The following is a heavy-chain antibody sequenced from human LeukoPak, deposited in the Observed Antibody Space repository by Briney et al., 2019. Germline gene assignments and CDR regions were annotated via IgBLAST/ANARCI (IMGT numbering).Heavy chain of an antibody. J-gene: IGHJ3*02. CDR2: IVVGSGDT. V-gene: IGHV1-58*01. Sequence: ASVKVSCKASGFTFTSSAVQWVRQARGQRLEWIGWIVVGSGDTNSAQKFQERVTITRDMSTRTAYMELSSLRSEDTAVYYCGADSMPRGVFSYAFDIWGQGTMVTVSS. D-gene: IGHD3-10*01. CDR1: GFTFTSSA. CDR3: GADSMPRGVFSYAFDI.